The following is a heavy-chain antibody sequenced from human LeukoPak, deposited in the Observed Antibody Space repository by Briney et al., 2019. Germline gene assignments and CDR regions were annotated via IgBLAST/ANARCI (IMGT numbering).Heavy chain of an antibody. V-gene: IGHV3-33*01. D-gene: IGHD2-2*01. J-gene: IGHJ6*02. CDR3: AREDIVVVPAAYYYYGMDV. CDR2: GSNK. Sequence: GSNKYYADSVKGRFTISRDNSKNTLYLQMNSLRAEDTAVYYCAREDIVVVPAAYYYYGMDVWGQGTTVTVSS.